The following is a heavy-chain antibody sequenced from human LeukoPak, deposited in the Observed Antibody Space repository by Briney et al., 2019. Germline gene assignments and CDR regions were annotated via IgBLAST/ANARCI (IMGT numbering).Heavy chain of an antibody. CDR3: ATYRQVLLPFES. CDR2: IFPSGGEI. CDR1: GFTFRSYG. Sequence: GGSLRLSCAASGFTFRSYGMSWVRQAPGKGLEWVSSIFPSGGEIHYADSVRGRFTISRDNSKSTLSLQMNSLRAEDTAIYYCATYRQVLLPFESWGQGTLVTVSS. J-gene: IGHJ4*02. D-gene: IGHD2-8*02. V-gene: IGHV3-23*01.